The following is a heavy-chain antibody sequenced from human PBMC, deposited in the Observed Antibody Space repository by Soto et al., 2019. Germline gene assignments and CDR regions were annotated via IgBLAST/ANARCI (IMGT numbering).Heavy chain of an antibody. CDR3: AKLLVPGSYYDDDY. CDR1: GGTSNNYA. Sequence: QVQLVQSGAEVKTPGSSVKVSCRASGGTSNNYADTWVRQAPGHGLEWMGGIIAYFGTATYAHKFRGRLTITADDSTRTNYMELRSLTTDDTAIYYCAKLLVPGSYYDDDYWGQGTLVTVSS. J-gene: IGHJ4*02. CDR2: IIAYFGTA. V-gene: IGHV1-69*01. D-gene: IGHD3-10*01.